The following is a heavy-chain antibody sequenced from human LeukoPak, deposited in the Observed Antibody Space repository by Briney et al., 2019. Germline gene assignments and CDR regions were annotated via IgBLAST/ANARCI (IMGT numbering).Heavy chain of an antibody. J-gene: IGHJ4*02. CDR3: ARLGLHGSGTYYFFDY. CDR2: IDPNTGDT. D-gene: IGHD3-10*01. V-gene: IGHV1-2*06. CDR1: GQSLTGYF. Sequence: ASVEVSCKASGQSLTGYFIHWVRQAPGQGLEWVGRIDPNTGDTIYAQNFQGRVTVTSATSISTAYMELSRLTSDDTAVYFCARLGLHGSGTYYFFDYWGQGTLVTVSS.